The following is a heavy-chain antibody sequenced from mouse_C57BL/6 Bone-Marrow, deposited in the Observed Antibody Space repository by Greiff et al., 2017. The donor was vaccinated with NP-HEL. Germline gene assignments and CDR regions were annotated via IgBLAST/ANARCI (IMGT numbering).Heavy chain of an antibody. CDR2: INPGSGGT. V-gene: IGHV1-54*01. D-gene: IGHD1-1*01. CDR3: ARNRITTVVADFDY. Sequence: QVQLKQSGAELVRPGTSVKVSCKASGYAFTNYLIAWVKQRPGQGLEWIGVINPGSGGTNYNEKFKGKATLTADKSSSTAYMQLSSLTSEDSAVYFCARNRITTVVADFDYWGQGTTLTVSS. CDR1: GYAFTNYL. J-gene: IGHJ2*01.